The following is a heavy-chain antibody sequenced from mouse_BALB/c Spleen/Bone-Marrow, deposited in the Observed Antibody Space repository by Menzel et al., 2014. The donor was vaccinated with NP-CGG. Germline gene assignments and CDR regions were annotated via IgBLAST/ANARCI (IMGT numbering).Heavy chain of an antibody. CDR2: INPDSSTI. CDR1: GFYFSRYW. D-gene: IGHD1-1*01. Sequence: DVKLVESGGGLVQPGGSLKLSCAASGFYFSRYWMSWVRQAPGRGLEWIGEINPDSSTINYTPSLKDKFIISRDNAKNTLYLQMSKVKSEDTALYYCARLSYYGRFAYWGQGTLVTVPA. J-gene: IGHJ3*01. V-gene: IGHV4-1*02. CDR3: ARLSYYGRFAY.